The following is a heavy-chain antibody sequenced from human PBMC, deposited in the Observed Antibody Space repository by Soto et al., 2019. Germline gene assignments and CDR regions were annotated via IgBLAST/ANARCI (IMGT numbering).Heavy chain of an antibody. J-gene: IGHJ4*02. V-gene: IGHV1-46*01. D-gene: IGHD4-17*01. CDR2: INPSGGST. CDR3: ARDEQDGDYGY. CDR1: GYTFTSYY. Sequence: ASVKVSCKASGYTFTSYYMHWVRQAPGQGLEWMGIINPSGGSTSYAQKFKGRVTMTRDTSTSTVYMELSSLRSEDTAVYYCARDEQDGDYGYWGQGTLVTVSS.